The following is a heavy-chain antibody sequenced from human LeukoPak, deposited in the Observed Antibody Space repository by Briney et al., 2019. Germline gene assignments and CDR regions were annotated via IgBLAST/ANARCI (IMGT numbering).Heavy chain of an antibody. J-gene: IGHJ4*02. D-gene: IGHD3-22*01. CDR2: MLYSGNT. CDR3: ARHLDSRGRYFDY. V-gene: IGHV4-39*01. CDR1: GGSISSGSHY. Sequence: ETLSLTCIVSGGSISSGSHYWAWVRQPSGTGLEWIASMLYSGNTYYNPSLKSRVTISVDTSKNQFFLRLSSVTAADTTVYYCARHLDSRGRYFDYWGQGTLVTVSS.